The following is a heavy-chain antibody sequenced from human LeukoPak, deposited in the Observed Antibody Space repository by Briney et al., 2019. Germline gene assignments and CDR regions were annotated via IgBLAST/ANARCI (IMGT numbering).Heavy chain of an antibody. V-gene: IGHV3-23*01. CDR2: MSGTGDSI. CDR3: AKADATIGGAFDI. J-gene: IGHJ3*02. Sequence: AGGSLRLSCAASGLIFRNYAMSWVRQAPGKGLEWVSIMSGTGDSIYYAASMKGRFTISRDNPKNTVYLQMNSLRAEDTAVYFCAKADATIGGAFDIWGQGTMVTVSS. D-gene: IGHD3-3*01. CDR1: GLIFRNYA.